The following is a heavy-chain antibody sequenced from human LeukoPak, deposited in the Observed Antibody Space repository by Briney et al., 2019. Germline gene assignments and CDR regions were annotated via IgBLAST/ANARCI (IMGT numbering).Heavy chain of an antibody. CDR2: INPNSGGT. D-gene: IGHD3-16*01. CDR3: ARGPPRGGSSFDY. CDR1: GYTFTGYF. Sequence: ASVKVSCKASGYTFTGYFIHWVRQAPGQGLEWMGWINPNSGGTNYAQKFQGRVTMTRDTSISTAYMELSRLRSDDTAVYYCARGPPRGGSSFDYWGQGTLVTVSS. V-gene: IGHV1-2*02. J-gene: IGHJ4*02.